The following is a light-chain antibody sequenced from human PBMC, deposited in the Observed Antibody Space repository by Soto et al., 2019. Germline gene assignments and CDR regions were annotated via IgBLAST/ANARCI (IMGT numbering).Light chain of an antibody. V-gene: IGKV3D-15*01. CDR2: GAS. Sequence: EIVMTQSPATLSVSPGERATLSCRASQSVNIYLAWYQQKPGQAPRLLIFGASSRATGIPARFSGSGSGTEFTLTISRLEPEDFAVYYCQQYGSSGTFGQGTKVDI. J-gene: IGKJ1*01. CDR3: QQYGSSGT. CDR1: QSVNIY.